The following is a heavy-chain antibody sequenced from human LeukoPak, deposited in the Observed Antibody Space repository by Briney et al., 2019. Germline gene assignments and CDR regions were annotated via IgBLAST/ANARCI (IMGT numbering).Heavy chain of an antibody. CDR2: ISSDGSST. CDR3: AAAHFGVDQYYYGMDV. V-gene: IGHV3-74*01. D-gene: IGHD3-3*01. CDR1: GFXFSSYW. J-gene: IGHJ6*02. Sequence: GGSLRLSCAASGFXFSSYWMHWVRQPPGKGLVWVSRISSDGSSTTYADSVKGRFTISRDTSKNTLYLQMNSLRAEDTAVYYCAAAHFGVDQYYYGMDVWGQGTTVTVSS.